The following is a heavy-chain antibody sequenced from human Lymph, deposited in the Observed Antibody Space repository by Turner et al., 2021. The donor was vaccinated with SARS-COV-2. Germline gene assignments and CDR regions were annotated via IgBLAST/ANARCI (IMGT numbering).Heavy chain of an antibody. V-gene: IGHV3-53*02. Sequence: EVQLVETGGGLIQPGGSLRLSCAASGFIVSSNYMNWVRQAPVKGLEWVSLIYSGGSTYYADSVKGRFTISRDNSKNTLYLQMNSLRAEDTAVYYCARDLQLYGMDVWGQGTTVTVSS. D-gene: IGHD1-1*01. J-gene: IGHJ6*02. CDR3: ARDLQLYGMDV. CDR2: IYSGGST. CDR1: GFIVSSNY.